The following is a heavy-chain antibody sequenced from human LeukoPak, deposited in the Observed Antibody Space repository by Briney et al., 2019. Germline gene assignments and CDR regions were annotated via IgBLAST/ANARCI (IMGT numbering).Heavy chain of an antibody. D-gene: IGHD3-22*01. V-gene: IGHV1-69*13. CDR3: AGRHDDYDSSGYYYYFDY. CDR1: GGTFSSYA. J-gene: IGHJ4*02. CDR2: IIPIFGTA. Sequence: ASVKVSRKASGGTFSSYAISWVRQAPGQGLEWMGGIIPIFGTANYAQKFQGRVTITADESTSTAYVELSSLRSGDTAVYYCAGRHDDYDSSGYYYYFDYWGQGTLITVSS.